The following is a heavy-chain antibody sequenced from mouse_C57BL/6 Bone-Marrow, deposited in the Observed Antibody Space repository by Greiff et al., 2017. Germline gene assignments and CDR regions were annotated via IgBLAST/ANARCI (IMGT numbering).Heavy chain of an antibody. CDR3: ASAGASTTVVATLDY. Sequence: VQLQQSGAELVRPGTSVKVSCKASGYAFTNYLIEWVKQRPGQSLEWIGVINPGSGGTNYNEKFKGKATLTADKSSSTAYMQLSSLTSEDSAVXFGASAGASTTVVATLDYWGQGTTVTVSS. CDR2: INPGSGGT. J-gene: IGHJ2*01. D-gene: IGHD1-1*01. CDR1: GYAFTNYL. V-gene: IGHV1-54*01.